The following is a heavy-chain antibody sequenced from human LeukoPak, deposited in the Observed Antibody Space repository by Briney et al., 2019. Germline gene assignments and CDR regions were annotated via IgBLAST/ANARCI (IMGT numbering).Heavy chain of an antibody. J-gene: IGHJ4*02. Sequence: GASVKVSCKASGYTFTGYYMHWVRQAPGQGLEWMGRINPNSGGTNYAQKYKGRVTMTRDTSISTAYMELSRLRSDDTAVYYCARDRGQWLDLLGVCDYWVQGTLVTLSS. CDR3: ARDRGQWLDLLGVCDY. D-gene: IGHD6-19*01. CDR2: INPNSGGT. V-gene: IGHV1-2*06. CDR1: GYTFTGYY.